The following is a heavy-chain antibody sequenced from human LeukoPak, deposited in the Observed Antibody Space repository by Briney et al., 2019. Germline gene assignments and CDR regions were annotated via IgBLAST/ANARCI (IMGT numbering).Heavy chain of an antibody. J-gene: IGHJ4*02. Sequence: PSETLSLTCAIYSESFSGYFWSWIRQPPGKGLEWIGEINYSGSTNYNPSLKSRVTISVDTSKNQFSLKLSPVTAADTAVYYCARVGVDYSGNIIKYFFDYWGQGTLVTVSS. CDR1: SESFSGYF. V-gene: IGHV4-34*01. D-gene: IGHD4-23*01. CDR2: INYSGST. CDR3: ARVGVDYSGNIIKYFFDY.